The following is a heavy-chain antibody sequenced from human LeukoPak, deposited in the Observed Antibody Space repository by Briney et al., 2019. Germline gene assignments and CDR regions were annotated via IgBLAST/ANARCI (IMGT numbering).Heavy chain of an antibody. Sequence: GRSLRLSCAASGFTFSGYGMHWVRQAPGKGLEWVAVISYDGSNKYYADSVKGRFTISRDNSKNTLYLQMNSLRAEDTAVYYRAKDGNYYGSGSYPNWFDPWGQGTLVTVS. CDR3: AKDGNYYGSGSYPNWFDP. J-gene: IGHJ5*02. V-gene: IGHV3-30*18. CDR1: GFTFSGYG. D-gene: IGHD3-10*01. CDR2: ISYDGSNK.